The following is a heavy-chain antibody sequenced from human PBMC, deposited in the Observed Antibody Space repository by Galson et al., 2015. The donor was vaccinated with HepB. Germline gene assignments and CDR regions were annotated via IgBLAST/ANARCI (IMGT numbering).Heavy chain of an antibody. J-gene: IGHJ2*01. CDR1: GFTFSDYY. V-gene: IGHV3-11*05. CDR3: ARDRRENWGFWYFDL. CDR2: ISGSSSYT. Sequence: SLRLSCAASGFTFSDYYMSWIRQAPGKGLEWVSYISGSSSYTNYADSVKGRFTISRDNAKNSLYLQMNSLRAEDTAVYYCARDRRENWGFWYFDLWGRGTLVTVSS. D-gene: IGHD7-27*01.